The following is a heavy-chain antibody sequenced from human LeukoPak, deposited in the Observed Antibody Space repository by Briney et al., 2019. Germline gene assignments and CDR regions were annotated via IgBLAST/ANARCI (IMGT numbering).Heavy chain of an antibody. J-gene: IGHJ6*02. Sequence: SVKVSCKASGGTFSSYAISWVRQAPGQGLEWMGGIIPIFGIANYAQKFQGRVTITADKSTSTAYMELSSLRSEDTAVYYCARAVPYYYGSGSYHYGMDVWGQGTTVTVSS. CDR2: IIPIFGIA. D-gene: IGHD3-10*01. V-gene: IGHV1-69*10. CDR3: ARAVPYYYGSGSYHYGMDV. CDR1: GGTFSSYA.